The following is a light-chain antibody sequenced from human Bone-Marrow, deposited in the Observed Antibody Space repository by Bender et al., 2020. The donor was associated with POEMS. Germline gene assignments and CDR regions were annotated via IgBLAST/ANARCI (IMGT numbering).Light chain of an antibody. Sequence: GQSVTISCSGTSSNFGNNAANWYQHVPGTATKLLIYSNNQRPSGVPDRFSASTSGTSASLAISGLHSDDEADYYCSSWDDSLNGWVFGGGTKLTVL. V-gene: IGLV1-44*01. CDR1: SSNFGNNA. CDR2: SNN. J-gene: IGLJ3*02. CDR3: SSWDDSLNGWV.